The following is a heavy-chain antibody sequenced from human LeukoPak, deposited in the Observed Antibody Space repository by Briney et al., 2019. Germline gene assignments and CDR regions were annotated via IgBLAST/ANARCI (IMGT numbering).Heavy chain of an antibody. CDR3: ARGRAPRGITMIVVTTRFDP. CDR1: GGSFSGYY. D-gene: IGHD3-22*01. Sequence: KPSETLSLTCAVYGGSFSGYYWSWIRQPPGKGLEWIGEINHSGSTNYNPSLKSRVTISVDTSKNQFSLKLSSVTAADTAVYYCARGRAPRGITMIVVTTRFDPWGQGTLVTVSS. J-gene: IGHJ5*02. V-gene: IGHV4-34*01. CDR2: INHSGST.